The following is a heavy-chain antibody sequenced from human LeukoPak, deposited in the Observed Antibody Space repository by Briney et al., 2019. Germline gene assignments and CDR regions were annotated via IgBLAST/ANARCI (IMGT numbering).Heavy chain of an antibody. CDR2: IYPGDSYT. J-gene: IGHJ4*02. CDR3: AKYYELSGSSEIGFDH. CDR1: GYNFSNYW. V-gene: IGHV5-51*01. D-gene: IGHD3-3*01. Sequence: GESLKISCQGSGYNFSNYWIGWVRQMPGKGLEWMEIIYPGDSYTRYSPSFQGQVTISADKSISTAYLQWSSLKASDTAIYYCAKYYELSGSSEIGFDHWGQGTLVTVSS.